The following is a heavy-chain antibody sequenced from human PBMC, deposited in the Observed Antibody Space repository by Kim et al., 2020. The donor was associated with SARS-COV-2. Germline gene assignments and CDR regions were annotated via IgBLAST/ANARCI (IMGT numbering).Heavy chain of an antibody. J-gene: IGHJ4*02. D-gene: IGHD3-22*01. Sequence: GGSLRLSCAASGFTFSSYEMNWVRQAPGKGLEWVSYISSSGSTIYYADSVKGRFTISRDNAKNSLYLQMNSLRAEDTAVYYCASNPYYYDSSGLFGYWGQGTLVTVSS. CDR3: ASNPYYYDSSGLFGY. CDR1: GFTFSSYE. V-gene: IGHV3-48*03. CDR2: ISSSGSTI.